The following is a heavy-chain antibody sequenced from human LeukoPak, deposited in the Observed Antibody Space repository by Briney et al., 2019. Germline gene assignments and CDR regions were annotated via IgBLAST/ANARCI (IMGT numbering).Heavy chain of an antibody. D-gene: IGHD4-17*01. CDR1: GFTFSSYS. V-gene: IGHV3-21*01. CDR3: ARHLIVVLYGERPGHV. J-gene: IGHJ6*04. Sequence: PGGSLTLACAASGFTFSSYSMNCVRQAPGKGLEWGSSISSSSSYIYYADSVKGRFTISGHNAKNSLYLQMTSLRAEDTAVYYCARHLIVVLYGERPGHVWEKGTAVSVSS. CDR2: ISSSSSYI.